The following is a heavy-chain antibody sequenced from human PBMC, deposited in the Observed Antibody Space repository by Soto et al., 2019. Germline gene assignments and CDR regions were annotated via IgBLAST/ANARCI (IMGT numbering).Heavy chain of an antibody. Sequence: QVQLQQWGAGLLKPSETLSLTRAVYGGSFSGYYWSWIRQPPGKGLEWIGEINHSGSTNYNPSLKSRVTISVDTSKNQFSLKLSSVTAADTAVYYCARDCSSTSCPFDYWGQGTLVTVSS. V-gene: IGHV4-34*01. CDR3: ARDCSSTSCPFDY. D-gene: IGHD2-2*01. CDR2: INHSGST. J-gene: IGHJ4*02. CDR1: GGSFSGYY.